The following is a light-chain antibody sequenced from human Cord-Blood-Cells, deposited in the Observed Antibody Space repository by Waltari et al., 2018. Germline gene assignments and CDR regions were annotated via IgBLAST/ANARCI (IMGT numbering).Light chain of an antibody. CDR1: QSVSSY. V-gene: IGKV3-11*01. CDR3: QQRSNWFT. J-gene: IGKJ5*01. Sequence: EIVFTQSPAPLSLSPGEPATLSCRASQSVSSYLAWYQQKPGQAPRLLIYDASNRATGIPARFSGSGSGTDFTLTISSLEPEDFAVYCCQQRSNWFTFGQGTRLEIK. CDR2: DAS.